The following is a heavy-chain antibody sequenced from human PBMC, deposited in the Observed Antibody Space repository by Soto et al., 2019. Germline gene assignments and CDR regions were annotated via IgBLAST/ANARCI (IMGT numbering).Heavy chain of an antibody. D-gene: IGHD2-15*01. J-gene: IGHJ4*02. CDR1: GFTFSAYW. V-gene: IGHV3-7*05. CDR3: ARPMGYCSGGRCHPNDY. Sequence: EVQLVESGGGLVQPGGSLRLSCAASGFTFSAYWMSWVRQAPGRGLEWVANINQDGSEIYYVDSAKGRFTISSDNAKNSIYLHMKSLRADDTAVYYCARPMGYCSGGRCHPNDYWGQGTPVTVAS. CDR2: INQDGSEI.